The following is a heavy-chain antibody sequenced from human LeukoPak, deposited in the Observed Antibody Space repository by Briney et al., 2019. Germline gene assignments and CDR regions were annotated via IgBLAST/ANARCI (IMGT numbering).Heavy chain of an antibody. CDR1: GLTFSSYA. V-gene: IGHV3-30-3*01. J-gene: IGHJ4*02. D-gene: IGHD3-22*01. CDR3: AREDYHYDSSGHRSLYYFDY. Sequence: PGRSLRLSCAASGLTFSSYAMHWVRQAPGKGLEWVTVISYDGSNKYYADSVKGRFTISRDNSKNTLYLQMNSLRAEDTAVYYCAREDYHYDSSGHRSLYYFDYWGQGTLVTVSS. CDR2: ISYDGSNK.